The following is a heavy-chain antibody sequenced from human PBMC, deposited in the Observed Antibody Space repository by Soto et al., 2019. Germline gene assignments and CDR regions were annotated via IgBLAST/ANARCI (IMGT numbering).Heavy chain of an antibody. V-gene: IGHV6-1*01. Sequence: SQTLSLTCAISEDSVSSNSAAWNWIRQSPSRGLEWLGRTYYRSKWCNDYALSVKSRITINPDTSKNQFSLQLESVIPEDTAVYYCARIAMAVTPVWGQGTLVTVSS. CDR1: EDSVSSNSAA. D-gene: IGHD6-19*01. CDR2: TYYRSKWCN. J-gene: IGHJ4*02. CDR3: ARIAMAVTPV.